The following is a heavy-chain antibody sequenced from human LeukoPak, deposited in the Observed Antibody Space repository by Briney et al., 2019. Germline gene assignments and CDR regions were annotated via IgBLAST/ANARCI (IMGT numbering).Heavy chain of an antibody. CDR1: GFTFSSFG. CDR2: ISGSGGST. Sequence: PGGSLRLSCAASGFTFSSFGMSWVRQAPGKGLEWVSGISGSGGSTFYADSVKGRFTISRDNSKNTLYLQMKSLRAEDTAVYYCAKVGNYSAGWYYFDYWGQGALVTVSS. V-gene: IGHV3-23*01. CDR3: AKVGNYSAGWYYFDY. J-gene: IGHJ4*02. D-gene: IGHD6-19*01.